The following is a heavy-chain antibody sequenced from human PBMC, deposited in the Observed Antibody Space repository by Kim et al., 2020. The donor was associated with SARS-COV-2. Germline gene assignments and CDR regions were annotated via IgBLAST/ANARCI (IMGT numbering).Heavy chain of an antibody. CDR3: ASVASNIAAAPNY. CDR1: GFTFSSYW. J-gene: IGHJ4*02. CDR2: INSDGSST. Sequence: GGSLRLSCAASGFTFSSYWMHWVRQAPGKGLVWVSRINSDGSSTSYADSVKGRFTISRDNAKNTLYLQMNGLRAEDTAVYYCASVASNIAAAPNYWGQGTLVTVSS. D-gene: IGHD6-13*01. V-gene: IGHV3-74*01.